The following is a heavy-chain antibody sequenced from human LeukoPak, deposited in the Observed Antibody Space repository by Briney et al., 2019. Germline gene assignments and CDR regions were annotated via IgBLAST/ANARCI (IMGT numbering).Heavy chain of an antibody. J-gene: IGHJ6*03. CDR2: IYTSGST. CDR1: GGSISSYF. CDR3: TREVEMATRSMDV. D-gene: IGHD5-24*01. V-gene: IGHV4-4*07. Sequence: PSETLSLTCSVSGGSISSYFWTWIRQPAGKGLEWIGRIYTSGSTNYNPSLKSRVTMSVDTSKNQFSLKLSSVTAADTAVYYCTREVEMATRSMDVWGKGTTVTVSS.